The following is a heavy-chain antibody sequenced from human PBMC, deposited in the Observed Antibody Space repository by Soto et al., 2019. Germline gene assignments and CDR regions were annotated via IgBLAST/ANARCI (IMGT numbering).Heavy chain of an antibody. V-gene: IGHV4-61*01. D-gene: IGHD3-10*01. J-gene: IGHJ6*02. CDR1: GGSVNNISDY. CDR2: IYYSGSA. Sequence: SETLSLTCTVSGGSVNNISDYRSWVRHPPGKGLEWIGYIYYSGSADYNPSLGSRVTISLDTSKNQFPLKLSSVTTADTAVYYCARGVGFGYYYYHMDLWGQGTTVTVSS. CDR3: ARGVGFGYYYYHMDL.